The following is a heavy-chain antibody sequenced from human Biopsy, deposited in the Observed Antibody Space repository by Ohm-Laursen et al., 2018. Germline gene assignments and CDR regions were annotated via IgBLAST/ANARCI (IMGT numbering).Heavy chain of an antibody. CDR1: GFDFSDYS. CDR3: VRGVDYYDPYHYYALDV. D-gene: IGHD3-22*01. V-gene: IGHV4-34*01. J-gene: IGHJ6*02. CDR2: INHSGRT. Sequence: LRLSCAASGFDFSDYSMSWVRQAPGKGLEWIGEINHSGRTNYNPSLKSRVTISVDTSKNQFSLKVRSVTAADTAVYYCVRGVDYYDPYHYYALDVWGQGTTVTVSS.